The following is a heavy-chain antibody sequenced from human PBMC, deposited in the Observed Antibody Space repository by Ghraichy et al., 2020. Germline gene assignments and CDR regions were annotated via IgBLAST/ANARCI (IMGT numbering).Heavy chain of an antibody. D-gene: IGHD5-12*01. CDR2: IKQDGSAK. CDR3: AGGSGYIIDY. Sequence: GSLRLSCAASGFTFNTYWMNWVHLAPGKGLEWVANIKQDGSAKNYVDSIKGRFTISRDNAQNLLYLEMNSLRAEDTAVYYCAGGSGYIIDYWGQGTLVTVSS. J-gene: IGHJ4*02. V-gene: IGHV3-7*01. CDR1: GFTFNTYW.